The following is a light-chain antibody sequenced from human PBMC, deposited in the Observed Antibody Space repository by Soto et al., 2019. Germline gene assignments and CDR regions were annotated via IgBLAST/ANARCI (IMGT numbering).Light chain of an antibody. CDR1: QTITTS. CDR2: KAS. J-gene: IGKJ1*01. CDR3: KQYDSYSVRT. V-gene: IGKV1-5*03. Sequence: DIQMTQSPSTLSASVGDGVTITCRASQTITTSLAWYQQKPGKAPKLLIYKASSLESGVPSRFSGSGSGTDFTLTISSLQPDDFATYYCKQYDSYSVRTFGQGTKVKI.